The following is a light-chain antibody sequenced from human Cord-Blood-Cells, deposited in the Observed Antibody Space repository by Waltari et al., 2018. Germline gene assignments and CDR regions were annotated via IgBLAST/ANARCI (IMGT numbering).Light chain of an antibody. V-gene: IGKV1-39*01. J-gene: IGKJ2*01. Sequence: DIQMTQSPSSLSESVGDRVTITCRARQSISSYLNWYQQKPGKAPKLLIYAASSLQSGVPSRFSGSGSGTDFTLTISSLQPEDFATYYCQQSYSTPYTFGQGTKLEIK. CDR2: AAS. CDR1: QSISSY. CDR3: QQSYSTPYT.